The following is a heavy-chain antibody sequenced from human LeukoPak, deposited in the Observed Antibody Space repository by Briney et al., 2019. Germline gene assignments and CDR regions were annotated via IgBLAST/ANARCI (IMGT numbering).Heavy chain of an antibody. CDR2: IIPIFGTA. D-gene: IGHD6-19*01. CDR3: ARGEYSSGWCFDY. V-gene: IGHV1-69*05. J-gene: IGHJ4*02. CDR1: GGTFSGYA. Sequence: SVKVSCKASGGTFSGYAISWVRQAPGQGLEWMGGIIPIFGTANYAQKFQGRVTITTDESTSTAYMELSSLRSEDTAVYYCARGEYSSGWCFDYWGQGTLVTVSS.